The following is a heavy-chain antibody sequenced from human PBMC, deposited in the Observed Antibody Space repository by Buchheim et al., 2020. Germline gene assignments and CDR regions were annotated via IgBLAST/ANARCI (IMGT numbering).Heavy chain of an antibody. Sequence: QLQLQESGPGLVKPSETLSLTCTVSGGSISSSSYYWGWIRQPPGKGLEWIGSIYYSGSTYYNPSLKSRVTISVDTSKNQFSLKLSSVTAADTAVYYCARHGGRITIFGVVTSPYYFDYWGQGTL. D-gene: IGHD3-3*01. J-gene: IGHJ4*02. V-gene: IGHV4-39*01. CDR3: ARHGGRITIFGVVTSPYYFDY. CDR1: GGSISSSSYY. CDR2: IYYSGST.